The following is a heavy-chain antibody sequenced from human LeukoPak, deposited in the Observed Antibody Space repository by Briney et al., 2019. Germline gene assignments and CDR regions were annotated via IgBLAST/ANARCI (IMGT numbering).Heavy chain of an antibody. V-gene: IGHV4-59*08. CDR2: IYYSVST. Sequence: SETLSLTCSVSVGSIRSYYWSWIRQPPGNGLEWVGYIYYSVSTNYNPSLKSRVTISVDTSKNQFSLKLSSVTAADTAVYYCARYVVYGSGKYYFDYWGQGTLVTVSS. D-gene: IGHD3-10*01. CDR1: VGSIRSYY. J-gene: IGHJ4*02. CDR3: ARYVVYGSGKYYFDY.